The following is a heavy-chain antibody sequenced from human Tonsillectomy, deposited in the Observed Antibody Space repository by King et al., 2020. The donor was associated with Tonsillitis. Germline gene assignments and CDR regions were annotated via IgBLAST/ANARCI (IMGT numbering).Heavy chain of an antibody. J-gene: IGHJ4*02. CDR1: GYTFTSYA. D-gene: IGHD6-19*01. Sequence: VQLVESGVEVKKPGASVKVSCKASGYTFTSYAISWVRQAPGKGPEWMGWISTYNGITNYAQNLHGRVTMTTATSTSTAYMRLRGLRSDATAGYYCASDLRRSSGYSDYWGQGPRVTAPS. CDR3: ASDLRRSSGYSDY. CDR2: ISTYNGIT. V-gene: IGHV1-18*04.